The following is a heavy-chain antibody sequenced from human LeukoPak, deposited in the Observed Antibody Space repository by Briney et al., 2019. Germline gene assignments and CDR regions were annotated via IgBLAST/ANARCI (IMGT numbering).Heavy chain of an antibody. CDR3: AKGRLVPDSSGYYPIFDY. Sequence: SLRLSCAASGFTFDDYAMHWVRQAPGKGLEWVSGISWNSGSIGYADSVKGRFTISRDNAKNSLYLQMNSLRAEDTALYYCAKGRLVPDSSGYYPIFDYWGQGTLVTVSS. D-gene: IGHD3-22*01. CDR2: ISWNSGSI. V-gene: IGHV3-9*01. CDR1: GFTFDDYA. J-gene: IGHJ4*02.